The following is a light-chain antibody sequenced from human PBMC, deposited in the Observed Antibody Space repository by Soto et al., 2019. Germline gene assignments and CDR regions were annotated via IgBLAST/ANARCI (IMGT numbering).Light chain of an antibody. J-gene: IGKJ5*01. CDR3: QQRSNWPIT. CDR2: DAS. CDR1: QSVSSY. Sequence: EIVLTQSPATLSLSPGARATLSCRASQSVSSYLAWYQQKPGQAPRLLIYDASNRATGIPARFSGSGSGTDFTLTISSLEPEDFAVYYCQQRSNWPITFGQGTLLEIK. V-gene: IGKV3-11*01.